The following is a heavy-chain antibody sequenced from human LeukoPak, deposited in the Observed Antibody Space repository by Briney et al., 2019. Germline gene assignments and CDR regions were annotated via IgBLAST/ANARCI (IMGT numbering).Heavy chain of an antibody. V-gene: IGHV3-30*02. Sequence: GGSLRLSCALSVLTLTRHGVHGVRGATGEGGEGVTFTPFEGNNEYCSNSGQTRFIISRDNSKHTEYLQMNSLRNEDTAVYYCAKVWALGGNFDAIHIWGQGTMVTVSS. D-gene: IGHD3-16*01. J-gene: IGHJ3*02. CDR1: VLTLTRHG. CDR2: TPFEGNNE. CDR3: AKVWALGGNFDAIHI.